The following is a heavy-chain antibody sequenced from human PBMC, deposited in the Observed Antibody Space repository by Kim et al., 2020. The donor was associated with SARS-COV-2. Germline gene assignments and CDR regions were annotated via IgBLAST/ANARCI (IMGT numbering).Heavy chain of an antibody. CDR3: AKDGTAAAGLAWFDP. CDR1: GFTFSSYA. Sequence: GGSLRLSCAASGFTFSSYAISWVRQAPGKGLEWVSAISGSGGSTYYADSVKGRFTISRDNSKNTLYLQMNSLRAEDTAVYYCAKDGTAAAGLAWFDPWGQGTLVTVSS. D-gene: IGHD6-13*01. J-gene: IGHJ5*02. V-gene: IGHV3-23*01. CDR2: ISGSGGST.